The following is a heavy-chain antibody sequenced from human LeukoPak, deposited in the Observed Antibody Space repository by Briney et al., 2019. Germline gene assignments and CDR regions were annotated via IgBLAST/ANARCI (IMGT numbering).Heavy chain of an antibody. D-gene: IGHD3-10*02. J-gene: IGHJ6*02. V-gene: IGHV3-23*01. CDR1: GFTFSTYA. CDR3: ARDLHYYVDMDV. CDR2: IGSDNKP. Sequence: GGSLRLSCAASGFTFSTYAMTWVRQAPGQGLEWVSSIGSDNKPHYSESVRGRFAISRDNSKSMLFLQLNSLRAEDTALYYWARDLHYYVDMDVWGQGTTVTVSS.